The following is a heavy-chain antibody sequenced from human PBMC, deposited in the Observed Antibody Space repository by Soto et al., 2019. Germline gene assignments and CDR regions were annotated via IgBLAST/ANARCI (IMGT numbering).Heavy chain of an antibody. Sequence: GGSLRLSCAASGFTFSSYAMHWVRQAPGKGLEWVAVISYDGSNKYYADSVKGRFTISRDNSKNTLYLQMNSLRAEDTAVYYCARDWPDIVVVPAAIGGMDVWGQGTTVTVSS. V-gene: IGHV3-30-3*01. CDR3: ARDWPDIVVVPAAIGGMDV. J-gene: IGHJ6*02. CDR2: ISYDGSNK. CDR1: GFTFSSYA. D-gene: IGHD2-2*01.